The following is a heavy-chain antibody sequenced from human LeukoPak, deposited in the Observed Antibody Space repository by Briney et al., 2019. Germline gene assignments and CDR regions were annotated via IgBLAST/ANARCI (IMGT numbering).Heavy chain of an antibody. D-gene: IGHD6-19*01. CDR2: ISSSSSYI. J-gene: IGHJ3*02. CDR1: GFTFSSYS. CDR3: ARQMIWQWLLPRPNDAFDI. Sequence: PGGSLRLSCAASGFTFSSYSMNWVRQAPGKGLEWVSSISSSSSYIYYADSVKGRFTISRDNAKNSLYLQMNSLRAEDTAVYYCARQMIWQWLLPRPNDAFDIWGQGTMVTVSS. V-gene: IGHV3-21*01.